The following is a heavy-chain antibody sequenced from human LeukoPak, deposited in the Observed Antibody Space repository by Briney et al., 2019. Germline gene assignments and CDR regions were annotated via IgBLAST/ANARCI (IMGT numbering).Heavy chain of an antibody. D-gene: IGHD2-15*01. V-gene: IGHV3-48*03. J-gene: IGHJ4*02. Sequence: GGSLRLSCAASGFTYSSYEMNWVRQAPGKGLEWVSYISSSGSTIYYADSVKGRFTISRDNAKNSLFLQMNSLRAEDTAVYYCGGYTRYCSGGGCYVGYYFDYWGQGTLVTVSS. CDR2: ISSSGSTI. CDR1: GFTYSSYE. CDR3: GGYTRYCSGGGCYVGYYFDY.